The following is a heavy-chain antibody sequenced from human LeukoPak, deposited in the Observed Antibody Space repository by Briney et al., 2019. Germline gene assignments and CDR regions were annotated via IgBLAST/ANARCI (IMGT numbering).Heavy chain of an antibody. J-gene: IGHJ6*02. CDR2: ISYDGSNK. CDR1: GFTFSTYG. Sequence: GGSLRLSCAASGFTFSTYGMHWVRQAPGKGLEWVAVISYDGSNKYYANSVKGRFTISRDNSKNTLYLHMNSLRAEDTAVYSCARDRRPDRYYYYGMDVWGQGTTVTVSS. V-gene: IGHV3-30*03. D-gene: IGHD5-24*01. CDR3: ARDRRPDRYYYYGMDV.